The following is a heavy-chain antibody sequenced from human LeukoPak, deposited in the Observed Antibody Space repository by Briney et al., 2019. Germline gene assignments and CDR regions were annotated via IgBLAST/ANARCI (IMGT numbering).Heavy chain of an antibody. V-gene: IGHV3-23*01. J-gene: IGHJ4*02. Sequence: PGGSLRLSCAASGFTFSSYAMSWVRQAPGKGLEWVSAISGSGGSTYYADSVKGRFTISRDNSKNTLYLQMNSLRAEDTAVYYCARAPHYAAGSGVDYWGQGTLVTVSS. CDR3: ARAPHYAAGSGVDY. CDR1: GFTFSSYA. D-gene: IGHD3-10*01. CDR2: ISGSGGST.